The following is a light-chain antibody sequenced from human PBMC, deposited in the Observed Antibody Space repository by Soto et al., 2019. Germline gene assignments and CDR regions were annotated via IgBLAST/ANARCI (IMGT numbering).Light chain of an antibody. CDR1: QSVSSSY. J-gene: IGKJ5*01. CDR2: GAS. CDR3: QQYGSSPV. Sequence: EIVLTQSPGTLSLSPGERATLSCRASQSVSSSYLAWYQQKPGQAPRLLIYGASSRATGIPARFSGSGSGTDFTLTISRLEPEDFAVYYCQQYGSSPVFGQGTRLEIK. V-gene: IGKV3-20*01.